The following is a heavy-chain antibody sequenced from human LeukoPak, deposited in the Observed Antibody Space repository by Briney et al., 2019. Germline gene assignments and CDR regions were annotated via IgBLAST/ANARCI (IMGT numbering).Heavy chain of an antibody. CDR3: AKEGVVRGVKALGY. J-gene: IGHJ4*02. V-gene: IGHV3-23*01. CDR1: GFTFSSYA. CDR2: ISGSGGST. D-gene: IGHD3-10*01. Sequence: GGSLRLSCTASGFTFSSYAMSWVRQAPGKGLEWVSVISGSGGSTYYADSVKGRFTISRDNSKNTLYLQMNSLRAEDTAVYYCAKEGVVRGVKALGYWGQGTLVTVSS.